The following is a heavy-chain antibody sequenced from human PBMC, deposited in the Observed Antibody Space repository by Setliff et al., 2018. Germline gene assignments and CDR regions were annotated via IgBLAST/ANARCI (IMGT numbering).Heavy chain of an antibody. CDR3: AKPRVELRWGFES. D-gene: IGHD1-7*01. CDR1: GFSFSRYE. Sequence: GGSLRLSCAASGFSFSRYEMIWVRQAPGKGLEWVSTIYSGDRSTFYTDSVKGRFIIYRDSSKNTLYMQMSSLRAEDTAVYYCAKPRVELRWGFESWGQGTLVTVSS. V-gene: IGHV3-23*03. CDR2: IYSGDRST. J-gene: IGHJ4*02.